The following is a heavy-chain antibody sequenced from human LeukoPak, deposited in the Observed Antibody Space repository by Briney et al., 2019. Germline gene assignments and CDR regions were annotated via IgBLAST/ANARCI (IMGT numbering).Heavy chain of an antibody. Sequence: PGGSLRLSCAASGFTFSDYYMSWIRQAPGKGLEWVPYISSSSSYTNYADSVKGRFTISRDNAKNSLYLQMNSLRAEDTAVYYCASGGQQLPPDYWGQGTLVTVSS. CDR1: GFTFSDYY. V-gene: IGHV3-11*06. CDR3: ASGGQQLPPDY. CDR2: ISSSSSYT. J-gene: IGHJ4*02. D-gene: IGHD6-13*01.